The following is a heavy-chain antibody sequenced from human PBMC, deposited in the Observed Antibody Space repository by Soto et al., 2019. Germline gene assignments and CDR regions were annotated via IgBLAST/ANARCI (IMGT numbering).Heavy chain of an antibody. CDR2: ISYDGSDK. CDR3: EKVDTAMVTHDAFDI. Sequence: PGESLKISCASSGFTFSIYGMHWVRQAPGKGLEWVAVISYDGSDKYYADSVKGRFTISRDNSKNTLYLQMNSLRAEDTAVYYCEKVDTAMVTHDAFDIWGQGTMVTVSS. D-gene: IGHD5-18*01. CDR1: GFTFSIYG. V-gene: IGHV3-30*18. J-gene: IGHJ3*02.